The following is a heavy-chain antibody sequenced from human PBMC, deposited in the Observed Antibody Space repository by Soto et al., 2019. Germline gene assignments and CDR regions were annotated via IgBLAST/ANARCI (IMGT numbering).Heavy chain of an antibody. CDR2: INPDKGNT. D-gene: IGHD6-13*01. Sequence: ASGKVSCKASVYTFTANALHWVRQGPGQRLEWMGWINPDKGNTKYSQNFQGRVTFTRDTSASTAYMELSNLRSEDTAVYYCERGIESKAAAPPFDPWGQGTLVTVSS. J-gene: IGHJ5*02. CDR1: VYTFTANA. CDR3: ERGIESKAAAPPFDP. V-gene: IGHV1-3*01.